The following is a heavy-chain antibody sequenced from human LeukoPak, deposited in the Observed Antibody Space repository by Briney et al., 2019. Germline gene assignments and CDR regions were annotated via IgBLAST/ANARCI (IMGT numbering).Heavy chain of an antibody. CDR2: VYYSGST. Sequence: PSDTLSLTCDVSGSSISSLYWWGWIRQPAGKGLEWIGYVYYSGSTYYNPSLKSRISMSVDTSKRQFSLKLSSVTAVDTAVYYCAKTRDRDMYYFDNWGQGILVTVSS. CDR3: AKTRDRDMYYFDN. D-gene: IGHD3-22*01. V-gene: IGHV4-28*01. CDR1: GSSISSLYW. J-gene: IGHJ4*02.